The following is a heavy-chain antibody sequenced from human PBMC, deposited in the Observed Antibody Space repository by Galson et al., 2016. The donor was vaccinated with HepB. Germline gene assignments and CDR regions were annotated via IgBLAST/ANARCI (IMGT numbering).Heavy chain of an antibody. V-gene: IGHV3-48*02. CDR1: GFTFSGYT. J-gene: IGHJ5*02. CDR3: ARDTGVVPCFDP. CDR2: ISSDGTYT. Sequence: SLRLSCAASGFTFSGYTMNWVRQAPGKGLEWVSHISSDGTYTQYADSVKGRFTISRDNAKNSLYLQMTSLRDEDTGLYFFARDTGVVPCFDPWGQGTLVTVSS. D-gene: IGHD2-15*01.